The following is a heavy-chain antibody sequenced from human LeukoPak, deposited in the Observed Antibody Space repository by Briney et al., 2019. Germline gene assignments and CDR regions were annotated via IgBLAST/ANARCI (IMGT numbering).Heavy chain of an antibody. CDR2: INPSGGST. D-gene: IGHD3-10*01. J-gene: IGHJ4*02. CDR3: ARYDGSGSYLIDY. Sequence: GASVKVSCKAFGYTFTNNFMHWVRQAPGQGLEWMGIINPSGGSTSYAQKFQGRVTMTRDTSTSTVYMELSSLRSEDTAVYYCARYDGSGSYLIDYWGQGTLVTVSS. V-gene: IGHV1-46*01. CDR1: GYTFTNNF.